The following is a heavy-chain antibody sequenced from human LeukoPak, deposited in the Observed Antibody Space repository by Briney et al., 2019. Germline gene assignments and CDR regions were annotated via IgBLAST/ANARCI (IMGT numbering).Heavy chain of an antibody. D-gene: IGHD3-10*01. CDR2: ISYDGSNN. Sequence: GGSLRLTCAASGFTFSNYGMHWVRQAPGKGLEWVAVISYDGSNNYFADSVKGRFTTSRDNSRNTLYLQMSSLRAEDTAVYNCAKDAARITMELDYWGQGTLVTVSS. CDR3: AKDAARITMELDY. J-gene: IGHJ4*02. CDR1: GFTFSNYG. V-gene: IGHV3-30*18.